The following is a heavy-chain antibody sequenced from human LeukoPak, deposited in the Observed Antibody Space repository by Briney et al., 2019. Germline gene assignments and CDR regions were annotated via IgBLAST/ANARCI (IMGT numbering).Heavy chain of an antibody. V-gene: IGHV3-66*01. D-gene: IGHD3-3*01. J-gene: IGHJ2*01. CDR1: GFTVSSNY. CDR2: IYSCGST. Sequence: GGSLRLSCAASGFTVSSNYMSWVRQAPGKGLEWVSVIYSCGSTYYADSVKGRFTISRDNARNSLYLQMNSLRAEDTAVYYCVRYYTRQSWYFDLWGRGTLVTVSS. CDR3: VRYYTRQSWYFDL.